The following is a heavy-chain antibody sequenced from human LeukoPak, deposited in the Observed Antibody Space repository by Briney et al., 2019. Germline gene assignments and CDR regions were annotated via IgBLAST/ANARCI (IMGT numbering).Heavy chain of an antibody. J-gene: IGHJ4*02. CDR3: AGLVGRYSSGLYYYYFDY. Sequence: SETLSLTCTVSGDSINSLDLWSWVRQPPGKGLEWIGEMYLSGTTHSNPSVKSRVTISIDKSKNQFFLNLSSVTAADTAVYYCAGLVGRYSSGLYYYYFDYWGQGTLVTVSS. CDR1: GDSINSLDL. D-gene: IGHD3-22*01. V-gene: IGHV4-4*02. CDR2: MYLSGTT.